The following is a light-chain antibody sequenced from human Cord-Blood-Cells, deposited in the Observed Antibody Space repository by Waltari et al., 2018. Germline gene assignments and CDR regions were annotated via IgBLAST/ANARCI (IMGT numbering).Light chain of an antibody. CDR1: KSGAKY. CDR2: QDS. CDR3: QAWDSSTAV. Sequence: SYELTQPPSVSVSPGQTASIPCPGDKSGAKYACWYQQTPGQSPLLVIYQDSKRPSGIPGRFPGSNSGNTATLTISGTQAMDEADYYCQAWDSSTAVFGGGTKLTVL. J-gene: IGLJ3*02. V-gene: IGLV3-1*01.